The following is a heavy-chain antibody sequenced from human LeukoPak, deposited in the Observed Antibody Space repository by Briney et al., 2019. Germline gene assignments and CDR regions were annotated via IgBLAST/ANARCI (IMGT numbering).Heavy chain of an antibody. Sequence: GRSLRLSCAASGFTFSNFGMHWVRQAPGKGLDWVATILYDGSNEHYADSVEGRFTISRDNSKNTLFLHMNRLTTEDTGVYYCATDPNIGIYRHVDYWGQGTLVTVSS. CDR2: ILYDGSNE. V-gene: IGHV3-30-3*01. J-gene: IGHJ4*02. CDR3: ATDPNIGIYRHVDY. CDR1: GFTFSNFG. D-gene: IGHD2/OR15-2a*01.